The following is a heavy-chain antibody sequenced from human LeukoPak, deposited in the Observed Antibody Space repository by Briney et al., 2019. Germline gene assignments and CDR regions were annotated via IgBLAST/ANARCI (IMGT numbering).Heavy chain of an antibody. Sequence: GGSLRLSCAGSGFTFSDYSMNWVRQAPGKGLVWVSRINSDGSSTNYADPVKGRFTISRDNSKNTLYLQMNSLRAEDTAVYYCAKGKYGDEFGLPAFDIWGQGTMVTVSS. CDR2: INSDGSST. CDR3: AKGKYGDEFGLPAFDI. CDR1: GFTFSDYS. D-gene: IGHD4-17*01. J-gene: IGHJ3*02. V-gene: IGHV3-74*01.